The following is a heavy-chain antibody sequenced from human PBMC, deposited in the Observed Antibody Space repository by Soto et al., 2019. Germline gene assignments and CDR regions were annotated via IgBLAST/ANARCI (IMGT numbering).Heavy chain of an antibody. Sequence: GGSLRLSCAASGFTFSSYGMHWVRQAPGKGLEWVAVISYDGSNKYYADSVKGRFTISRDNSKNTLYLQMNSLRAEDTAVYYCARGNGFGELSNYYYYYGMDVWGQGTTVTVSS. J-gene: IGHJ6*02. CDR3: ARGNGFGELSNYYYYYGMDV. D-gene: IGHD3-10*01. V-gene: IGHV3-30*03. CDR2: ISYDGSNK. CDR1: GFTFSSYG.